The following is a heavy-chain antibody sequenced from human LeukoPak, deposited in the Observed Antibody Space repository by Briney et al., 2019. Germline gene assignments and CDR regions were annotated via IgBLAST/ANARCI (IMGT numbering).Heavy chain of an antibody. Sequence: SVKASCKASGGAFSSYAISWVRQAPGQGLEWMGGIIPIFGTANYAQKFQGRVTITADESTSTAYMELSSLRSEDTAVYYCARKGHSSSWYYFDYWGQGTLVTVSS. CDR2: IIPIFGTA. CDR1: GGAFSSYA. J-gene: IGHJ4*02. CDR3: ARKGHSSSWYYFDY. V-gene: IGHV1-69*13. D-gene: IGHD6-13*01.